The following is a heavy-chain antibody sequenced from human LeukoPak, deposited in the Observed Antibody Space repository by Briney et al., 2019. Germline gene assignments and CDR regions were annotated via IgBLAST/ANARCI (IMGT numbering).Heavy chain of an antibody. J-gene: IGHJ4*02. Sequence: GGSLRLSCAASGFTFSSYGMHWVRQAPGKGLEWVSAISGSGGSTYYADSVKGRFTISRDNFKNTLYLQMNSLRAEDTAVYYCAKRSGYCSSTSCHPEDYWGQGTLVTVSS. V-gene: IGHV3-23*01. CDR2: ISGSGGST. CDR1: GFTFSSYG. CDR3: AKRSGYCSSTSCHPEDY. D-gene: IGHD2-2*01.